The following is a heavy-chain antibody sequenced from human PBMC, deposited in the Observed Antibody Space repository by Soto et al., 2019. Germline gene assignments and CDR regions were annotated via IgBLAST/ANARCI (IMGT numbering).Heavy chain of an antibody. D-gene: IGHD1-1*01. CDR2: FSGGSGAI. CDR3: ARWNGFGDS. Sequence: GGSLRLSCAVSGFSLGPYGVTWVRQTPEKGLEWVTGFSGGSGAIFYADSVRGRFTISRDSSTAYLQMNNLRPEDTAVYFCARWNGFGDSWGQGSLVTVSS. V-gene: IGHV3-23*01. CDR1: GFSLGPYG. J-gene: IGHJ4*02.